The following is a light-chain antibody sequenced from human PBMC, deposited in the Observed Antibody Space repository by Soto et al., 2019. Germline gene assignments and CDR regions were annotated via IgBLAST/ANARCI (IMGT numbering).Light chain of an antibody. CDR1: QHISTH. CDR2: GAF. J-gene: IGKJ1*01. CDR3: QKYNSAPWP. V-gene: IGKV1-27*01. Sequence: DIPMTQSPSSLSASVGDRISITCRASQHISTHLAWYQQKPGGVPTLLIYGAFKLHSGVPSRFSSFGSGTEFILTITSLEAEDVAPYYCQKYNSAPWPFGQGNKVEIK.